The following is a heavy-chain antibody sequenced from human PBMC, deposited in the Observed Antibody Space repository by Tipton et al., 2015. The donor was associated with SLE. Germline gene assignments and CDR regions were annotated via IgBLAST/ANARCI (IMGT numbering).Heavy chain of an antibody. V-gene: IGHV3-49*04. CDR2: IRSKAYGGTT. CDR3: TRAQVWNRPEYYYYMDV. Sequence: SLRLSCTASGFTFGDYAMSWVRQAPGKGLEWVGFIRSKAYGGTTEYAASVKGRFTISRDDSKSIAYLQMNSLKTEDTAVYYCTRAQVWNRPEYYYYMDVWGKGTTVTVSS. D-gene: IGHD1-1*01. CDR1: GFTFGDYA. J-gene: IGHJ6*03.